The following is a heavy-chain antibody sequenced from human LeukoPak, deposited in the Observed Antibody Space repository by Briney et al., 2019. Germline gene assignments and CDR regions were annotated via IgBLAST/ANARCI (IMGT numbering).Heavy chain of an antibody. CDR2: INHSGGT. CDR3: ASRYCSSTSCLLDAFDI. V-gene: IGHV4-34*01. J-gene: IGHJ3*02. CDR1: GGSFSDFF. D-gene: IGHD2-2*01. Sequence: LPEPLSLTCAVYGGSFSDFFWGWIRQPPGKGLEWIGEINHSGGTNYNPSLMSRVTISVDTSKSQISLKMSSVTAADTAAYYCASRYCSSTSCLLDAFDIWGQGTMVSVSS.